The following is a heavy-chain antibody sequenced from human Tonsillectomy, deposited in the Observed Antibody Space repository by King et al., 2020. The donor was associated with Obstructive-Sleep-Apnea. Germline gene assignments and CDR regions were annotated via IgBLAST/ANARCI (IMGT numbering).Heavy chain of an antibody. V-gene: IGHV4-39*07. J-gene: IGHJ3*02. CDR2: IFYSGST. D-gene: IGHD5-24*01. Sequence: LQLQESGPGLVKPSETLSLTCTVSGDSISSSTYYWGWILQPPGKGLEWIGSIFYSGSTYYNPSLKSRVTISEDTSKNQFSLKLSSVTAADTAVYYCARSPGFREAFDIWGQGTMVTVSS. CDR3: ARSPGFREAFDI. CDR1: GDSISSSTYY.